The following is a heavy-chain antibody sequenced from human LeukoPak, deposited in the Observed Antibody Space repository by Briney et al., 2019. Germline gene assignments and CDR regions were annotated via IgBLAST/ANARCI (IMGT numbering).Heavy chain of an antibody. D-gene: IGHD2-2*02. J-gene: IGHJ5*02. CDR2: IYYSGST. Sequence: SETLSLTCTVSGGSISSSSYYWGWIRQPPGKGLEWIGSIYYSGSTYYNPSLKSRVTISVDTSKNQFSLKLSSVIAADTAVYYRARSNIVVVPAAITDWFDPWGQGTLVTVSS. CDR1: GGSISSSSYY. V-gene: IGHV4-39*01. CDR3: ARSNIVVVPAAITDWFDP.